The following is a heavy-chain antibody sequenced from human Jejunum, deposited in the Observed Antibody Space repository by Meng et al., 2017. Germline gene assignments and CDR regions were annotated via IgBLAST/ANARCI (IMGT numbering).Heavy chain of an antibody. Sequence: GESLKISCAASGFSFSNQSMSWVRQAPGKGLEWVSVILDRDGKTYYADSVKGRFTISRDNAKNSLYLQMNSLRVDDTAEYYCANRAWLESWGQGTLVSVSS. V-gene: IGHV3-23*01. J-gene: IGHJ5*01. CDR3: ANRAWLES. CDR2: ILDRDGKT. D-gene: IGHD3-10*01. CDR1: GFSFSNQS.